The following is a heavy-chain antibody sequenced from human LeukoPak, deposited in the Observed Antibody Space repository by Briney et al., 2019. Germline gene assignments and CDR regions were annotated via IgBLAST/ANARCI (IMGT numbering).Heavy chain of an antibody. Sequence: EASVKVSCKASGYTFTSYGISWVRQAPGQGREWMGWISAYNGDTNYAQKLQGRVTMTTDTSTSTAYMELRSLRSDDTAVYYCARCQKSLVYYYDSSGDDSFDYWGQGTLVTVSS. CDR3: ARCQKSLVYYYDSSGDDSFDY. CDR1: GYTFTSYG. D-gene: IGHD3-22*01. J-gene: IGHJ4*02. V-gene: IGHV1-18*01. CDR2: ISAYNGDT.